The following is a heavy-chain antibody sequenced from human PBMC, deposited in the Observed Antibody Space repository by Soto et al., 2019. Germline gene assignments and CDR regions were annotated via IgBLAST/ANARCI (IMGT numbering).Heavy chain of an antibody. CDR1: GFTFSSYS. J-gene: IGHJ6*02. Sequence: PGGSLRLSCAASGFTFSSYSMNWVRQAPGKGLEWVSYISSSSSTIYYADSVKGRFTISRDNAKNSLYLQMNSLRDEDTAVYYCARDREWLVVSYGTDVWGQGTTVTVSS. CDR2: ISSSSSTI. D-gene: IGHD6-19*01. CDR3: ARDREWLVVSYGTDV. V-gene: IGHV3-48*02.